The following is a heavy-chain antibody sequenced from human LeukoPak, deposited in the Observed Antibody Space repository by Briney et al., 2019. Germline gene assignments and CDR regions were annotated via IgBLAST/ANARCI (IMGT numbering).Heavy chain of an antibody. CDR2: ISASDYST. Sequence: GGSLRLSCAASGFTFSSYWMIWVRQASGKGLEWVSGISASDYSTFYGDSVKGRFTISRDNSKNTLYLQMNSLRAEDTAVYYCAREPSTVTTYDYWGQGTLVTVSS. CDR3: AREPSTVTTYDY. J-gene: IGHJ4*02. CDR1: GFTFSSYW. V-gene: IGHV3-23*01. D-gene: IGHD4-17*01.